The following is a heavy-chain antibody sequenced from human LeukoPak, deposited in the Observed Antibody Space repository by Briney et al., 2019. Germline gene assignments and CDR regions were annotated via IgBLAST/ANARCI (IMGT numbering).Heavy chain of an antibody. Sequence: GGSLRLSCSASGFTFDDYTIHWVRQAPGKGLEWVSLISWDGGTTYYADSVKGRFTISRDNSKNSLYLQMNSLRTEDTALYYCAKEGTEVAAFDYWGQGTLVTVSS. J-gene: IGHJ4*02. D-gene: IGHD6-19*01. CDR3: AKEGTEVAAFDY. CDR1: GFTFDDYT. CDR2: ISWDGGTT. V-gene: IGHV3-43*01.